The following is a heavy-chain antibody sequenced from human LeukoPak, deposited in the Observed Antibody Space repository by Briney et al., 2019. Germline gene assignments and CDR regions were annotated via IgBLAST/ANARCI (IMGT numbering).Heavy chain of an antibody. CDR1: GFTFSSYE. D-gene: IGHD5-24*01. CDR3: ARSSRWLQLGCDY. J-gene: IGHJ4*02. V-gene: IGHV3-30-3*01. CDR2: ISYDGSNT. Sequence: PGGSLRLSCAASGFTFSSYEMNWARQAPGKGLEWVAVISYDGSNTYYADSVKGRFTISRDNSKNTLYLQMNSPSAEDTAVYYCARSSRWLQLGCDYWGQGTLVTVSS.